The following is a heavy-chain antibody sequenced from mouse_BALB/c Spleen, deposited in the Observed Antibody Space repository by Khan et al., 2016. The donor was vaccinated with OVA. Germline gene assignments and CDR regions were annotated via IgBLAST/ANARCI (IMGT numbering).Heavy chain of an antibody. V-gene: IGHV1-7*01. J-gene: IGHJ3*01. CDR2: INPNTGYT. CDR3: ASRDGSNDVGFAY. Sequence: QIQLVQSGAELAKPGASVKMSCKASGYTFTDYWIHWIKQRPGQGLEWIGYINPNTGYTDYTQKFNDKATLTADKSSNTAYMRLSSLTSEDSAVYYCASRDGSNDVGFAYWGQGTLVTVSA. CDR1: GYTFTDYW. D-gene: IGHD1-1*01.